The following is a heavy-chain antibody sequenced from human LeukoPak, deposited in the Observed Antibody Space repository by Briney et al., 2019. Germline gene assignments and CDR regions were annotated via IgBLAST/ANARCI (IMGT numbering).Heavy chain of an antibody. V-gene: IGHV1-24*01. CDR2: FDPEDGET. J-gene: IGHJ4*02. Sequence: ASVKVSCKVSGYTLTELSMHWMRQAPGKGLGWMGGFDPEDGETIYAQKFQGRVTMTEDTSTDTAYMELSSLRSEDTAAYYCASFSIAVAGDFDYWGQGTLVTVSS. CDR1: GYTLTELS. CDR3: ASFSIAVAGDFDY. D-gene: IGHD6-19*01.